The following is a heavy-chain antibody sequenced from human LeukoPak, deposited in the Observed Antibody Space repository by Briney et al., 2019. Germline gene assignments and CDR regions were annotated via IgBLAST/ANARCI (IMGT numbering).Heavy chain of an antibody. V-gene: IGHV3-7*03. CDR2: IKQDGSEK. Sequence: GGSLRLSCAASGFTFSSYAMSWVRQAPGKGLEWVANIKQDGSEKYYVDSVKGRFTISRDNAKNSLYLQMNSLRAEDTAVYYCARASNTIPDDYWGQGTLVTVSS. CDR3: ARASNTIPDDY. CDR1: GFTFSSYA. D-gene: IGHD3-3*01. J-gene: IGHJ4*02.